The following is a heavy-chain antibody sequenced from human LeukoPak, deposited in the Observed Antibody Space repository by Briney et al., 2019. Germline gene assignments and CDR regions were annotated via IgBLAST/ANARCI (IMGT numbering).Heavy chain of an antibody. J-gene: IGHJ5*02. Sequence: GESLKISCKGSGYSFTSYWIGWVRQMPGKGLEWMGIIYPGDSDTRYSPSFQGQVTISADKSISTAYLQWSSLKASDTAMYYCAITTLYCSSTSCHYNWFDPWGQGTLVTVSS. D-gene: IGHD2-2*01. CDR3: AITTLYCSSTSCHYNWFDP. V-gene: IGHV5-51*01. CDR1: GYSFTSYW. CDR2: IYPGDSDT.